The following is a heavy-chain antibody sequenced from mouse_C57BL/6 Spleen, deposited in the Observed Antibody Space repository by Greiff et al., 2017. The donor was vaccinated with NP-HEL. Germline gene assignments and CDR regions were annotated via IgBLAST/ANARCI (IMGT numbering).Heavy chain of an antibody. D-gene: IGHD2-1*01. V-gene: IGHV1-82*01. Sequence: VQLQQSGPELVKPGASVKISCKASGYAFSSSWMNWVKQRPGKGLEWIGRIYPGDGDTNYNGKFKGKATLTADKSSSTAYMQLSSLTSEDSAVYFCARDEGGNYDYWGQGTTLTVSS. J-gene: IGHJ2*01. CDR3: ARDEGGNYDY. CDR2: IYPGDGDT. CDR1: GYAFSSSW.